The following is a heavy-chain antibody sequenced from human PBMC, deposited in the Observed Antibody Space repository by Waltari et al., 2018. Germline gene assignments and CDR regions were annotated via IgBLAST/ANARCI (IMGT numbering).Heavy chain of an antibody. V-gene: IGHV4-38-2*01. Sequence: QVQLQESGPGLVKPSETLSLTCAVSGYSISSGFYWGWIRQPPGKGLEWIGSIYHSGSTYYNPSLTSRVTISVDTSKNQLSLKLSSGTAADTAVYYCARQAYTWSGYGRVPFPIDYWGQGTLVTVSS. J-gene: IGHJ4*02. CDR2: IYHSGST. D-gene: IGHD5-12*01. CDR1: GYSISSGFY. CDR3: ARQAYTWSGYGRVPFPIDY.